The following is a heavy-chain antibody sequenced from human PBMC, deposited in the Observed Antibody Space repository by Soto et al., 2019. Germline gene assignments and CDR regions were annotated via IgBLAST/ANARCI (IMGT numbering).Heavy chain of an antibody. D-gene: IGHD4-4*01. V-gene: IGHV1-69*08. J-gene: IGHJ4*02. CDR1: GGSVSSYT. CDR2: IIPILGRA. CDR3: AGDSGYSNYAFDF. Sequence: QVQLVQSGAEVKKPGSSVKVSCEASGGSVSSYTLSWVWQAPGQGLEWMGRIIPILGRANYAQKFQDRVTITADKSTSTAYMELSSLRSEDTAVYFCAGDSGYSNYAFDFWGQGTLITVSS.